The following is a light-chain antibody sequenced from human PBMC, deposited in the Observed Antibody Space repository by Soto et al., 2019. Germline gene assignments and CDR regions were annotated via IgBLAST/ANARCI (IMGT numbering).Light chain of an antibody. Sequence: QSVLTQPPSASGTPGQRVTISCSGSSSNIESNYVFWYQQFPGTAPNLLIYSDDRRPSGVPDRFSGSKSGTSASLAISGLRSEDEADYYCCSYAGSTSLVFGGGTKLTVL. CDR2: SDD. J-gene: IGLJ2*01. CDR3: CSYAGSTSLV. CDR1: SSNIESNY. V-gene: IGLV1-47*02.